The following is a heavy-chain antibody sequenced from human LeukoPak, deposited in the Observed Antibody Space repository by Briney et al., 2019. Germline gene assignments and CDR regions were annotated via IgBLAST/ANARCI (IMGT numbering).Heavy chain of an antibody. D-gene: IGHD5-24*01. J-gene: IGHJ4*02. CDR2: IYYSGST. V-gene: IGHV4-39*07. Sequence: SETLSLTCTVSGGSISSSSYYWGWIRQPPGKGLEWIGSIYYSGSTYYNPSLKSRVTISVDTSKNQFSLKLSSVTAADTAVCYCARGRGGGLQLWLEDYWGQGTLVTVSS. CDR3: ARGRGGGLQLWLEDY. CDR1: GGSISSSSYY.